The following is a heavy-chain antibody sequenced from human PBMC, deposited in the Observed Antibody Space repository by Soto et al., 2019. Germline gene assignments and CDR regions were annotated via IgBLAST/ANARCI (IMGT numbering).Heavy chain of an antibody. CDR2: INPNSGGT. CDR1: GYTCTGYY. J-gene: IGHJ6*02. V-gene: IGHV1-2*02. Sequence: ASVKVSCKASGYTCTGYYMHWVLQAPGQGLEWMGWINPNSGGTNYAQKFQGRVTMTRDTSISTAYMELSRLRSDDTAVYYCASAGDCSSTSCYRSYYYYYGMDVWGQGTTVTVSS. CDR3: ASAGDCSSTSCYRSYYYYYGMDV. D-gene: IGHD2-2*01.